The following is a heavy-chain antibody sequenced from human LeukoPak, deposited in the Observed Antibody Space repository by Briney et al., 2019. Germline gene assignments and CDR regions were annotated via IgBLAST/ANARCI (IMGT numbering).Heavy chain of an antibody. V-gene: IGHV6-1*01. Sequence: SQTLSLTCAISGDSVSSVSVAWTWIRQSPSRGLEWLGRTYYRSQWYHEYAGSVKSRITINPDTSKNQFSLRLSSVTPEDTAVYYCARDQYCSSFACSFDYWGQGTLVTGSS. CDR2: TYYRSQWYH. CDR3: ARDQYCSSFACSFDY. CDR1: GDSVSSVSVA. D-gene: IGHD2-2*01. J-gene: IGHJ4*02.